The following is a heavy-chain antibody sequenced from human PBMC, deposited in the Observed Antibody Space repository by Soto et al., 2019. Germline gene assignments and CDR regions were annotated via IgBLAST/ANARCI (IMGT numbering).Heavy chain of an antibody. Sequence: PGESLKISCKGSGYSFTSYWIGWVRQMPGKGLEWMGIIYLGDSDTRYSPSFQGQVTISADKSISTAYLQWSSPKASDTAMYYCARQTYCSSTSCYTVDSWGQGTLVTVSS. V-gene: IGHV5-51*01. CDR2: IYLGDSDT. D-gene: IGHD2-2*02. J-gene: IGHJ4*02. CDR3: ARQTYCSSTSCYTVDS. CDR1: GYSFTSYW.